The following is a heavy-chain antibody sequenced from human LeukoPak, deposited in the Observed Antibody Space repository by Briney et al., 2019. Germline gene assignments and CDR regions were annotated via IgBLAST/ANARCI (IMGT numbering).Heavy chain of an antibody. J-gene: IGHJ4*02. CDR3: XXXRRGGGRNKWGFDY. CDR2: INHSGST. V-gene: IGHV4-34*01. Sequence: PSETLSLTCAVYGGSFSGYYWSWIRQPPGKGLEWIGEINHSGSTNYNPSLKSRVTISVDTSKNQFSLKLSSVTAADTAVYYCXXXRRGGGRNKWGFDYWGQGTLVTVSS. D-gene: IGHD2-15*01. CDR1: GGSFSGYY.